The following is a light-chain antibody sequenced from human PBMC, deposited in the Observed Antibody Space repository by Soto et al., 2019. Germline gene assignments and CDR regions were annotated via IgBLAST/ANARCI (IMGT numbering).Light chain of an antibody. J-gene: IGKJ1*01. CDR1: QDISKY. CDR3: QQYDALPWT. CDR2: DAS. Sequence: DIQMTQSPSSLSASVGDRVTITCQASQDISKYLNWYHQKPGKAPKLLIYDASNLETGVPSRFSGSGSGTDFTFSISSLPTEDIATYYCQQYDALPWTFGQGTQVDIQ. V-gene: IGKV1-33*01.